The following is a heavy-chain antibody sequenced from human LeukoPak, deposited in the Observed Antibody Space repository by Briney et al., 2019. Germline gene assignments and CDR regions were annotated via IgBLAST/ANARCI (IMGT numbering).Heavy chain of an antibody. J-gene: IGHJ4*02. CDR1: GFTFSSNY. CDR3: ARKHTYGLD. V-gene: IGHV3-66*01. D-gene: IGHD5-18*01. Sequence: GGSLRLSCAASGFTFSSNYMSWVRQAPGKGLEGVSIIYSGGSTYYSDSVKGRFTISRDNSKNTLYLQMNSLRAEDTAVYYCARKHTYGLDWGQGTLVTVSS. CDR2: IYSGGST.